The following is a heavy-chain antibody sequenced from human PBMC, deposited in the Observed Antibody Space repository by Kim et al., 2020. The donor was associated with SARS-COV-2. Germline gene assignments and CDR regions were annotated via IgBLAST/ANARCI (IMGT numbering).Heavy chain of an antibody. J-gene: IGHJ3*01. CDR1: GLTFSNSW. Sequence: GGSLRLSCVASGLTFSNSWMTWVRQAPGKGLEWVANIKEDETEKSYVDSVKGRFTISRDNAKNTLYLQMNSLRAEDTAVYYCARDLSTQYYYERSERWYDVFDLWGQGTMVTVSS. CDR2: IKEDETEK. CDR3: ARDLSTQYYYERSERWYDVFDL. D-gene: IGHD3-22*01. V-gene: IGHV3-7*01.